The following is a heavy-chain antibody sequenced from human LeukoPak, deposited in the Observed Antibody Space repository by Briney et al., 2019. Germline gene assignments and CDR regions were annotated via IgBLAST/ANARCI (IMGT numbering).Heavy chain of an antibody. D-gene: IGHD5-24*01. CDR1: GYTFTGYY. Sequence: ASVKVSCKASGYTFTGYYMHWVRQAPGQGLEWMGWINPNSGGTNDAQKFQGRVTMTRDTSISTAYMELSRLRSDDTAVYYCARVEMATSPFDYWGQGTLVTVSS. CDR3: ARVEMATSPFDY. J-gene: IGHJ4*02. CDR2: INPNSGGT. V-gene: IGHV1-2*02.